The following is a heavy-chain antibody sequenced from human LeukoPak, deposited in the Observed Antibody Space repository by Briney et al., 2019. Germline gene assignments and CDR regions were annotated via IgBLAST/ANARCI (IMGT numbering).Heavy chain of an antibody. D-gene: IGHD2-2*01. CDR3: ARGGYCSSTSCYDENWFDP. CDR1: GGTFSSYA. CDR2: MNPNSGNT. J-gene: IGHJ5*02. Sequence: ASVKVSCKASGGTFSSYAISWVRQATGQGLEWMGWMNPNSGNTGYAQKFQGRVTMTRNTSISTAYMELSSLRSEDTAVYYCARGGYCSSTSCYDENWFDPWGQGTLVTVSS. V-gene: IGHV1-8*02.